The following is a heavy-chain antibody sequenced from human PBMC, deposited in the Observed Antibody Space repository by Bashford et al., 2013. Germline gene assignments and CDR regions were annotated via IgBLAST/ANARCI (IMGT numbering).Heavy chain of an antibody. D-gene: IGHD6-13*01. CDR3: AGGASSWYDFDY. CDR2: IYYSGST. Sequence: SETLSLTCTVSGGSISSYYWSWIRQPPGKGLEWIGYIYYSGSTNYNPSLKSRVTISVDTSKNQFSLKLSSVTAADTAVYYCAGGASSWYDFDYVGPGTLVTVSS. CDR1: GGSISSYY. V-gene: IGHV4-59*01. J-gene: IGHJ4*03.